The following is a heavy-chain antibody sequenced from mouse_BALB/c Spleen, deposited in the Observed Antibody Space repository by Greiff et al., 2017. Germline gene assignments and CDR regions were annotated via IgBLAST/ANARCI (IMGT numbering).Heavy chain of an antibody. CDR2: ISYDGSN. CDR1: GYSITSGYY. J-gene: IGHJ4*01. Sequence: EVKLLESGPGLVKPSQSLSLTCSVTGYSITSGYYWNWIRQFPGNKLEWMGYISYDGSNNYNPSLKNRISITRDTSKNQFFLKLNSVTTEDTATYYCARVGYDVDYAMDYWGQGTSVTVSS. V-gene: IGHV3-6*02. CDR3: ARVGYDVDYAMDY. D-gene: IGHD2-2*01.